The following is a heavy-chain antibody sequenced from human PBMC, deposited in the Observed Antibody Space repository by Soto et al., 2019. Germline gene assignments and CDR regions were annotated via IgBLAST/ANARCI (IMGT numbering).Heavy chain of an antibody. CDR3: ARPVHGDTGHYFGGLDI. J-gene: IGHJ6*02. V-gene: IGHV4-4*02. D-gene: IGHD3-22*01. CDR1: GGSISDSLW. CDR2: IYQSGST. Sequence: ASETLSLTCAVSGGSISDSLWWNWVRQPPGKGLEWIGEIYQSGSTHYSPSLKSRVTISIDKSNNLLSLRLTSVTAADTAVYYCARPVHGDTGHYFGGLDIWGPGTTVTVSS.